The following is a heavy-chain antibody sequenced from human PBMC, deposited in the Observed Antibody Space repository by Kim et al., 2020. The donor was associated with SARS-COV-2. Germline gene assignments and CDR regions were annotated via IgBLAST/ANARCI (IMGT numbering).Heavy chain of an antibody. CDR2: IYWDDDK. D-gene: IGHD3-9*01. J-gene: IGHJ6*02. Sequence: SGPTLVNPTQTLTLTCTFSGFSLSTSGVGVGWIRQPPGKALEWLALIYWDDDKRYSPSLKSRLTITKDTSKNQVVLTMTNMDPVDTATYYCAHLSDILTGWYYYYGMDVWGQGTTVTGSS. CDR1: GFSLSTSGVG. CDR3: AHLSDILTGWYYYYGMDV. V-gene: IGHV2-5*02.